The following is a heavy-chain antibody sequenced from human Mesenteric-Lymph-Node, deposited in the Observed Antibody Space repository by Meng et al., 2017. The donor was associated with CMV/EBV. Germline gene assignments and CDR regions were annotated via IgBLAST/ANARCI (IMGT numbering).Heavy chain of an antibody. V-gene: IGHV1-69*06. J-gene: IGHJ6*02. Sequence: SVKVSCKASGGTFSSYAISWVRQAPGQGLEWMGGIIPIFGTANYAQKLQGRVMITADTSANTAYMELSSLTSEDSAVYYCALGRGGNDGMDVWGQGTTVTVSS. CDR1: GGTFSSYA. CDR3: ALGRGGNDGMDV. D-gene: IGHD3-16*01. CDR2: IIPIFGTA.